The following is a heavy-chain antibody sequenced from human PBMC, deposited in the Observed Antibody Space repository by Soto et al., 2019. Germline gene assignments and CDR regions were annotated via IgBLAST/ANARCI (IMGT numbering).Heavy chain of an antibody. V-gene: IGHV3-23*01. D-gene: IGHD6-6*01. CDR2: ISGSGGST. CDR3: AKVVAARPSVYYYYYYGMDV. CDR1: GFTFSSYA. Sequence: GGSLRLSCAASGFTFSSYAMSWVRQAPGKGLEWVSAISGSGGSTYYADSVKGRFTISRDNSKNTLYLQMNSLRAEDTAVYYCAKVVAARPSVYYYYYYGMDVWGQGTTVTVSS. J-gene: IGHJ6*02.